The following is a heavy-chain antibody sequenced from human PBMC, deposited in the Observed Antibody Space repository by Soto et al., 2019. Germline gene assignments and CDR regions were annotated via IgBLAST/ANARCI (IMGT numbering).Heavy chain of an antibody. J-gene: IGHJ5*02. CDR1: GFSLSSYA. CDR3: AKTTGYHPLHCFDP. D-gene: IGHD3-9*01. CDR2: ISGSGGSSYSQ. V-gene: IGHV3-23*01. Sequence: SLRLSCVGSGFSLSSYAMSWVRQAPGKGLQWVSTISGSGGSSYSQYYADSVKGRFTVSRDKSKNTLYLQITSLRVEDTAVYYCAKTTGYHPLHCFDPWRQGTLVTVSS.